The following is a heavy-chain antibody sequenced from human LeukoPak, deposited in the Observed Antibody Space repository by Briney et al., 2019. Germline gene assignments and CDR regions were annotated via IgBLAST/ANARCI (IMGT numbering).Heavy chain of an antibody. D-gene: IGHD5-12*01. Sequence: PGGSLRLSCAASGFTFSSYAMSWVRQAPGKGLEWVSFMSGTGGNTYYENPVKGRFTISRDNSKNTLYLHMKSLRAEDTALYFCAKGPTGYDSPHFDYWGQGTLVTVSS. CDR3: AKGPTGYDSPHFDY. V-gene: IGHV3-23*01. CDR1: GFTFSSYA. CDR2: MSGTGGNT. J-gene: IGHJ4*02.